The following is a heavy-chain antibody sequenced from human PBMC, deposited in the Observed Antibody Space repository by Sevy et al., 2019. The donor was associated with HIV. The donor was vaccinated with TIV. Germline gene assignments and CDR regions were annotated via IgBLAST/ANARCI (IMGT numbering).Heavy chain of an antibody. CDR3: ARRSVDGSRYY. J-gene: IGHJ4*02. V-gene: IGHV4-38-2*01. CDR2: IYHSGST. D-gene: IGHD1-26*01. CDR1: GSSISSGYY. Sequence: SETLSLTCAVSGSSISSGYYWGWIRQPPGKGLEWLGSIYHSGSTYYNPSLKSRVTISVDTSKNQFSLKLCSVTAADTAVYYCARRSVDGSRYYWGQGTLVTVSS.